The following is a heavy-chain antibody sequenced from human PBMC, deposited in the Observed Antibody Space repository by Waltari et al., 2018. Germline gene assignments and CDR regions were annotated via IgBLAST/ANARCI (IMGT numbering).Heavy chain of an antibody. CDR1: GFPFTNYW. D-gene: IGHD6-13*01. CDR2: ISRDGYSR. V-gene: IGHV3-74*01. J-gene: IGHJ4*02. Sequence: EVQLVESGGGLVQPGGSLRLPCAAPGFPFTNYWIHWVRQAPGKGLEWVSRISRDGYSRNYADSVKGRFTISRDNTNSTVYLQMNSLRAEDTALYYCTRDTAGYDYWGRGTLVTVS. CDR3: TRDTAGYDY.